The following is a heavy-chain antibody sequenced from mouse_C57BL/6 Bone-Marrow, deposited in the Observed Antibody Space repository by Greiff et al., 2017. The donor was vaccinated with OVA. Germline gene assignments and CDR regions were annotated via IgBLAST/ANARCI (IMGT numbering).Heavy chain of an antibody. D-gene: IGHD3-2*02. J-gene: IGHJ3*01. Sequence: QVHVKQPGAELVKPGASVKMSCKASGYTFTSYWITWVKQRPGQGLEWIGDIYPGSGSTNYNEKFKSKATLTVDTSSSTAYMQLSSLTSEDSAVYYCANSSGAVGFAYWGQGTLVTVSA. CDR1: GYTFTSYW. V-gene: IGHV1-55*01. CDR2: IYPGSGST. CDR3: ANSSGAVGFAY.